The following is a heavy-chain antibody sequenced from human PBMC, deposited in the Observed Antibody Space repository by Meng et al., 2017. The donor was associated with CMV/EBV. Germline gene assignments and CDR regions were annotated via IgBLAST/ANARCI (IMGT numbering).Heavy chain of an antibody. CDR1: GGPISRYY. J-gene: IGHJ4*02. V-gene: IGHV4-4*07. CDR2: IYTSGST. CDR3: ARHGDTAMVVGIDY. Sequence: RLTGSASGRVTPAETRSPPCTVSGGPISRYYWIWIRQPAGKGLEWIGRIYTSGSTNYNPSLKSRVTMSVATPKNQFSLKLSSVTAADTAVYYCARHGDTAMVVGIDYWGQGTLVTVSS. D-gene: IGHD5-18*01.